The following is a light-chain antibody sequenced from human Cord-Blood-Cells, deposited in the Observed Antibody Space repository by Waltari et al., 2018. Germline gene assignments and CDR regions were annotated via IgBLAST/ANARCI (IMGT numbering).Light chain of an antibody. J-gene: IGKJ5*01. CDR2: GAS. CDR1: QSVSSN. V-gene: IGKV3-15*01. CDR3: QQYNNWPPIT. Sequence: DIVMTQSPATLSVSPGASATLSCRASQSVSSNLAWYQQKPGQAPRLLIYGASTRATGIPARFSGSGSGTEFTLTISSLQSEDFAVYYCQQYNNWPPITFGQGTRLEIK.